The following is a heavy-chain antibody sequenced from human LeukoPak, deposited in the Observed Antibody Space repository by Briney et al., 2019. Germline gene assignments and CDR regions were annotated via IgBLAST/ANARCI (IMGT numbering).Heavy chain of an antibody. D-gene: IGHD6-25*01. CDR1: GFTFSSYG. V-gene: IGHV3-23*01. J-gene: IGHJ4*02. Sequence: GGSLRLSCAASGFTFSSYGMHWVRQAPGKGLEWVTAISASGGNTYYADSVKGQFTISRDNAKDTLYLQMNSLRAEDTALYYCAKERASRLPFDYWGQGTLVTVSS. CDR3: AKERASRLPFDY. CDR2: ISASGGNT.